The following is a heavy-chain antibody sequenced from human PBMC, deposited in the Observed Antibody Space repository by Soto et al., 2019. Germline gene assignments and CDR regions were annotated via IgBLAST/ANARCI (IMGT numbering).Heavy chain of an antibody. CDR2: ISYDGSDK. CDR1: GFTFSTYA. Sequence: GGSLRLSCAASGFTFSTYAMHWVRQAPGKGLEWVALISYDGSDKDYADSVKGRFTISRDNSRNTLFLQMNSLRAEDTAVYYCARDYYKYYDSSGYYRSPAYWGQGTLVTV. J-gene: IGHJ4*02. CDR3: ARDYYKYYDSSGYYRSPAY. D-gene: IGHD3-22*01. V-gene: IGHV3-30-3*01.